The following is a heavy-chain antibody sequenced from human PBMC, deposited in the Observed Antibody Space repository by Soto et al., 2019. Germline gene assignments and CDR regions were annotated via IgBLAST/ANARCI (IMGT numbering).Heavy chain of an antibody. V-gene: IGHV1-8*01. CDR1: GYTFTSYD. J-gene: IGHJ5*02. Sequence: QVQLVQSGAEVRKPGASVKVSCKASGYTFTSYDINWVRQATGQGLEYLGLMSPNSGNTGYVQKFQGRVTMTWDTSITTAYMELSSLRSEDTAVYFCARGVKYGAYSRWFDPWGQGTLVTVSS. D-gene: IGHD4-17*01. CDR3: ARGVKYGAYSRWFDP. CDR2: MSPNSGNT.